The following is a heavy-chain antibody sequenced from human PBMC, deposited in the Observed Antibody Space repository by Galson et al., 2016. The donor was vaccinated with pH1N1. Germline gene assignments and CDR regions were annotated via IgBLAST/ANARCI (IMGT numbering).Heavy chain of an antibody. V-gene: IGHV1-2*06. D-gene: IGHD3/OR15-3a*01. CDR1: GYTFTGNY. CDR3: AMGVPHSNPLFGPYQWFDS. Sequence: SVKVSCKASGYTFTGNYMHWLRQAPGQGLEWMGRINPDSGDTNYVQNFQGRVTMTRAPSISTVYMEVNRLTSDHTAVYYCAMGVPHSNPLFGPYQWFDSLGQESLVTVSS. CDR2: INPDSGDT. J-gene: IGHJ5*01.